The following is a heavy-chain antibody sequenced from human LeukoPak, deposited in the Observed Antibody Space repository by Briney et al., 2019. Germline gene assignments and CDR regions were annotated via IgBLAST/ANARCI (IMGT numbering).Heavy chain of an antibody. CDR3: VSSGWYVGPYYYYYMDV. CDR2: IYYSGST. Sequence: PSETLSFTCTVSGGSISSYYWSWIRQPPGKGLEWIGYIYYSGSTNYNPSLKSRVTISVDTSKNQFSLKLSSVTAADMAVYYCVSSGWYVGPYYYYYMDVWGKGTTVTISS. D-gene: IGHD6-19*01. J-gene: IGHJ6*03. CDR1: GGSISSYY. V-gene: IGHV4-59*08.